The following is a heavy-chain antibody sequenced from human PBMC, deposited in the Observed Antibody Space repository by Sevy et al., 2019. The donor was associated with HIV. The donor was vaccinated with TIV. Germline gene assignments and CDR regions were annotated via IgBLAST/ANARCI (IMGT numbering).Heavy chain of an antibody. CDR3: AKDNRPATMSNSSYYYYYGMDV. J-gene: IGHJ6*02. V-gene: IGHV3-9*01. D-gene: IGHD6-6*01. CDR1: GFRFSDYA. CDR2: ISWNSVSL. Sequence: SLKISCAASGFRFSDYAMHWVRQAPGKGLEWVSGISWNSVSLDYADSVKGRFTISRDNAKNSLYLQMNRLRREDTALYYCAKDNRPATMSNSSYYYYYGMDVWGQGTTVTVSS.